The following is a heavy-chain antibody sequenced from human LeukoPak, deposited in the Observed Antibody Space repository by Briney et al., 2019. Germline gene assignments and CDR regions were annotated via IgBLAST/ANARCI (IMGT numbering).Heavy chain of an antibody. J-gene: IGHJ5*02. CDR3: ARLRLWFGEPTLGFDP. V-gene: IGHV4-34*01. CDR1: GGSFSGYY. Sequence: PSETLSLTCAVYGGSFSGYYWSWIRQPPGKGLEWIGEINHSGSTNYNPSLKSRVTISVDTSKNQFSLKLSSVTAADTAVYYCARLRLWFGEPTLGFDPWGQGTLVTVSS. D-gene: IGHD3-10*01. CDR2: INHSGST.